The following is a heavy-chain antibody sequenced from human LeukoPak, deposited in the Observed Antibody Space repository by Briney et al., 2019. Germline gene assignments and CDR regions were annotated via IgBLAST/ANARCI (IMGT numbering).Heavy chain of an antibody. Sequence: GGSLRLTCVASRFTFSNYWMSWVRQAPGKGLEWVANINQDGSKKRYADSMKGRFTISRDNAKESLYLQLNSLRAEDTAVYYCAKWGPYCVGDYCPALDSWGQGTLVTVSS. J-gene: IGHJ4*02. CDR2: INQDGSKK. CDR3: AKWGPYCVGDYCPALDS. V-gene: IGHV3-7*01. D-gene: IGHD2-21*02. CDR1: RFTFSNYW.